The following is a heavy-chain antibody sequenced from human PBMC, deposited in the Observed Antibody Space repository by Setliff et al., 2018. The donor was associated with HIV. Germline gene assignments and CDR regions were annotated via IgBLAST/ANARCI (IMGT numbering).Heavy chain of an antibody. D-gene: IGHD2-21*02. V-gene: IGHV5-51*01. J-gene: IGHJ4*02. CDR2: IFPGDSKM. CDR3: ARGIAALTASFDY. Sequence: GESLKISCKGSGYSFTSYWIAWVRQKPGKGLEWMGIIFPGDSKMHYSPSFQGRVTLSADKSISTAYLQRSSLQTSDSGMYYCARGIAALTASFDYWGQGSLVTVS. CDR1: GYSFTSYW.